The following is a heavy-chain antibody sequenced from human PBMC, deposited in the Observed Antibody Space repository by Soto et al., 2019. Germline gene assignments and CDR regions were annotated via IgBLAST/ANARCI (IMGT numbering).Heavy chain of an antibody. CDR1: GFNFSSYA. D-gene: IGHD3-3*01. Sequence: GGSLRLSCAASGFNFSSYAMGWVRQAPGKGLEWVSAISGSGDRTYYTGSVKGRFTISRDNSKNTLYLQMVSLRAEDTAVYYCAVRSYFDSWSGSYGSFDIWGQGTMVTVSS. CDR3: AVRSYFDSWSGSYGSFDI. V-gene: IGHV3-23*01. CDR2: ISGSGDRT. J-gene: IGHJ3*02.